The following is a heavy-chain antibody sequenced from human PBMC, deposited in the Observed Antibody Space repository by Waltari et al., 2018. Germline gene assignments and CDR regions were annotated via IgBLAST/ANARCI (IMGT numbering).Heavy chain of an antibody. J-gene: IGHJ5*02. D-gene: IGHD2-15*01. CDR1: GFTLSDYG. CDR3: ARGGYPRA. Sequence: EVQVVESGGGLVKPGGSLRLSCAASGFTLSDYGMNWVRQAPGKRLEWVSSISSSSYYADSVKGRFTISRDNAKNSVYLQMNSLRAEDTAVYQCARGGYPRAWGQGTLVTVSS. V-gene: IGHV3-21*06. CDR2: ISSSS.